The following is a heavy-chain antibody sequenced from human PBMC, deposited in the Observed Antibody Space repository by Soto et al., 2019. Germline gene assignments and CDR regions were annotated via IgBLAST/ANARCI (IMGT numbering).Heavy chain of an antibody. V-gene: IGHV6-1*01. CDR1: GDSISSNSAA. Sequence: SETLSLTCAISGDSISSNSAAWNWIRQSPSRGLEWLGRTYYRSKWYNDYAVSVKSRITINPDTSKNQFSLQLNSVTPEHTAVYDCARDRLEKGYYDFSSGYPPGDYFDYRGQGTLVPVSS. D-gene: IGHD3-3*01. CDR3: ARDRLEKGYYDFSSGYPPGDYFDY. CDR2: TYYRSKWYN. J-gene: IGHJ4*02.